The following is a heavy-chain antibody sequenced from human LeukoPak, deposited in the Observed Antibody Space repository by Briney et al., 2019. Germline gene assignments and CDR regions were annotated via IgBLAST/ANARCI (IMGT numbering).Heavy chain of an antibody. CDR3: AGGYGSYSPDY. Sequence: GGSLRLSCAAPGFTFSTFEMSWVRQAPGKGQERFSYICNSGGTSFYAAFVKRRSTSSSDTAKNSLFLQMNSLRVEDTALYFCAGGYGSYSPDYWGQGTRVTVS. D-gene: IGHD1-26*01. CDR2: ICNSGGTS. V-gene: IGHV3-48*03. CDR1: GFTFSTFE. J-gene: IGHJ4*02.